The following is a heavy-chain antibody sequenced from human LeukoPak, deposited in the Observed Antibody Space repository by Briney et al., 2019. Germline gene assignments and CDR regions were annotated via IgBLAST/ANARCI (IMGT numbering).Heavy chain of an antibody. J-gene: IGHJ3*02. D-gene: IGHD2-2*01. CDR3: AFRRCSSTSCSPVAFDI. V-gene: IGHV1-2*02. CDR1: GYTFTGYY. CDR2: INPNSGGT. Sequence: GASVKVSCKASGYTFTGYYMHWVREAPGQGLEWMGWINPNSGGTNYAQKFQGRVTMTRDTSISTAYMELSRLRSDDTAVYYCAFRRCSSTSCSPVAFDIWGQGTMVTVSS.